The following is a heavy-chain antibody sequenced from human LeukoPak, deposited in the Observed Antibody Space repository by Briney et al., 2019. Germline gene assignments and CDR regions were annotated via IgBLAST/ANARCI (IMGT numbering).Heavy chain of an antibody. CDR1: GGSISSSSYY. D-gene: IGHD6-19*01. J-gene: IGHJ6*02. CDR2: IYYSGST. V-gene: IGHV4-39*07. CDR3: ARDRYSSGWYGVGYYYGMDV. Sequence: PSETLSLTCTVSGGSISSSSYYWGWIRQPPGKGLEWIGSIYYSGSTYYNPSLKSRVTISVDTSKNQFSLKLSSVTAADTAVYYCARDRYSSGWYGVGYYYGMDVWGQGTTVTVSS.